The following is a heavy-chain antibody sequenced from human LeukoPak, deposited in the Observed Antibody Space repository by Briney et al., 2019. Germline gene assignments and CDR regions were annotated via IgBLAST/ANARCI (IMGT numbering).Heavy chain of an antibody. CDR3: ATDLG. V-gene: IGHV3-74*01. CDR2: VEHDGSRT. D-gene: IGHD4-17*01. Sequence: GGSLRLSCAASGFTFSSYAMSWVRQPPGKGLVWVSRVEHDGSRTAYADSVTGRFTISRDNARNMVYLQMNSLRAEDTAVYYCATDLGWGQGTLVTVSS. J-gene: IGHJ4*02. CDR1: GFTFSSYA.